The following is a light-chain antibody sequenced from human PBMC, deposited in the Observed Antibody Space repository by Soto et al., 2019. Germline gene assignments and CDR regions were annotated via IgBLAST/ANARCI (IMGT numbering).Light chain of an antibody. V-gene: IGKV1-6*01. CDR1: QGIRND. Sequence: AIQMTQSPSSLYASVGDRVTITCRASQGIRNDLGWYQQKPGKAPKLLIYAASSLQSGVPSRFSGSGSGTDFTLTIRSLQPEDFATYYCLQDYNYPWTFGQGTKVDIK. CDR3: LQDYNYPWT. J-gene: IGKJ1*01. CDR2: AAS.